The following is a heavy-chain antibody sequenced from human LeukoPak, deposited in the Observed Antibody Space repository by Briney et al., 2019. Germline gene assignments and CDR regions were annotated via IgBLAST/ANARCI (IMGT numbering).Heavy chain of an antibody. CDR3: ARGIDY. V-gene: IGHV4-38-2*02. Sequence: SETLSLTCTVSGYSISSGYYWGWIRQPPGKGLEWIGSIYHSGSTYYNPSLKSRVTISVDTSKNQFSLKLSSVTAADTAVYYCARGIDYGGQGTLVTVSS. CDR1: GYSISSGYY. CDR2: IYHSGST. J-gene: IGHJ4*02. D-gene: IGHD3-10*01.